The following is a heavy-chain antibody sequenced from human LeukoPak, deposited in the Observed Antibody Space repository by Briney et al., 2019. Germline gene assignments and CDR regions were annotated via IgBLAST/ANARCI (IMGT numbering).Heavy chain of an antibody. CDR2: IIPIFGTA. D-gene: IGHD1-1*01. Sequence: SVKVSCKASGGTFSSYAISWVRQAPGQGLGWMGGIIPIFGTANYAQKFQGRVTITADESTSTAYMELSSLRSEDTAVYYCARSGSRYSYYYYYMDVWGKGTTVTVSS. J-gene: IGHJ6*03. CDR3: ARSGSRYSYYYYYMDV. V-gene: IGHV1-69*13. CDR1: GGTFSSYA.